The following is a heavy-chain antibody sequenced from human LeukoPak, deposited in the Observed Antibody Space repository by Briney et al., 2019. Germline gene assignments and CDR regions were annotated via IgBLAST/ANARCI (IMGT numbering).Heavy chain of an antibody. D-gene: IGHD3-22*01. CDR1: GGTFSSYA. Sequence: GASVKVSCKASGGTFSSYAISWVRQAPGQGLEWMGGIIPIFGTANYAQKFQGRVTITTDESTSTAYMELSSLRSEDTAVYYCATDYDSSAYQGSRNHAFDIWGQGTMVTVSS. CDR3: ATDYDSSAYQGSRNHAFDI. V-gene: IGHV1-69*05. CDR2: IIPIFGTA. J-gene: IGHJ3*02.